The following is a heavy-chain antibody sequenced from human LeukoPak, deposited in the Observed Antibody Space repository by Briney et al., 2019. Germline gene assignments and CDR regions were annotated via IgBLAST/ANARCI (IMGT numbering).Heavy chain of an antibody. D-gene: IGHD3-22*01. J-gene: IGHJ4*02. CDR1: GDSVSSNSAA. V-gene: IGHV6-1*01. CDR2: TYYRSKWYN. Sequence: SQTLSLTCAISGDSVSSNSAAWNGIRQSPWGGLEWLGRTYYRSKWYNDYAASVKSRISINPDTSKNQFSLQLNSVAPEDTAVYYCARVGGYYYFDYWGQGTLVTVSS. CDR3: ARVGGYYYFDY.